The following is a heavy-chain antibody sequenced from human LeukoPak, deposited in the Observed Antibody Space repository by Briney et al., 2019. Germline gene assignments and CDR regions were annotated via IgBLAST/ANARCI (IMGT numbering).Heavy chain of an antibody. D-gene: IGHD4-23*01. CDR3: ARDCADSGGNGFDY. Sequence: SETLSLTCTVSGGSISSYYWSRIRQPPGKGLEWIGYIYYSGSTNYNPSLKSRVTISVDTSKNQFSLKLTAVTAADTAIYYCARDCADSGGNGFDYWGQGTLVTVSS. J-gene: IGHJ4*02. CDR1: GGSISSYY. V-gene: IGHV4-59*12. CDR2: IYYSGST.